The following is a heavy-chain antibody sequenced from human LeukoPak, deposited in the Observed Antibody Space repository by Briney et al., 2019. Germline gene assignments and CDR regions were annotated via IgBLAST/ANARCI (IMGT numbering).Heavy chain of an antibody. V-gene: IGHV4-38-2*02. J-gene: IGHJ4*02. CDR3: ATLPDY. CDR1: GGSISYYY. CDR2: IYHSGRS. Sequence: SETLSLTCTVSGGSISYYYWSWIRQSPGKGLEWIGSIYHSGRSYYNPSLKTRVTISVDTSKNQFSLKLSSVTAADTAVYYCATLPDYWGQGTLVTVSS.